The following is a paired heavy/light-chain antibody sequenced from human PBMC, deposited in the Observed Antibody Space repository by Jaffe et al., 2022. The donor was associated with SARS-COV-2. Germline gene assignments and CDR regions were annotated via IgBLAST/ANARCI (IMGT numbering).Light chain of an antibody. CDR3: QQLNSYPTP. CDR2: AAS. Sequence: DIQLTQSPSFLSASVGDRVTITCRASQGISSYLAWYQQKPGKAPKLLIYAASTLQSGVPSRFSGSGSGTEFTLTISSLQPEDFATYYCQQLNSYPTPFGPGTKVDIK. V-gene: IGKV1-9*01. J-gene: IGKJ3*01. CDR1: QGISSY.
Heavy chain of an antibody. CDR1: GFTFSDYY. CDR2: ISSSGSTI. D-gene: IGHD3-22*01. Sequence: QVQLVESGGGLVKPGGSLRLSCAASGFTFSDYYMSWIRQAPGKGLEWVSYISSSGSTIYYADSVKGRFTISRDNAKNSLYLQMNSLRAEDTAVYYCARDMGGYDSSGYTRGWFDPWGQGTLVTVSS. V-gene: IGHV3-11*01. J-gene: IGHJ5*02. CDR3: ARDMGGYDSSGYTRGWFDP.